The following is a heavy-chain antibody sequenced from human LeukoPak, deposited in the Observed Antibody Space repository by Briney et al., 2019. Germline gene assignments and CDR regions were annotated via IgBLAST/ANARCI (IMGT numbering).Heavy chain of an antibody. CDR3: ARAGRGSWYGEQPLFDY. J-gene: IGHJ4*02. D-gene: IGHD1/OR15-1a*01. V-gene: IGHV3-11*04. CDR1: GFTFSAQY. Sequence: GGSLRLSCAAYGFTFSAQYMSWIRQAPGKGLGWVSYISIDGNNIYYADSVKGRFTISRDNAKNSLYLQMSSLRAEDTAVYYCARAGRGSWYGEQPLFDYWGQGTLVTVSS. CDR2: ISIDGNNI.